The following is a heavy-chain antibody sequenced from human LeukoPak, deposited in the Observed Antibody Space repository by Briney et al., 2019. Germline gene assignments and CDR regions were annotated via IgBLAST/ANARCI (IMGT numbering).Heavy chain of an antibody. CDR1: GGSVTGGGYY. CDR3: ATAEWEYFFFDS. V-gene: IGHV4-31*03. CDR2: ASYSGGT. Sequence: SETLSLTCSVSGGSVTGGGYYWSWIRQHPGKGLEWIGFASYSGGTYYNPSLMSRITISVDRSQNQFSLRMRDVTAADTAVYCCATAEWEYFFFDSWGQEALVAVSS. J-gene: IGHJ4*02. D-gene: IGHD1-26*01.